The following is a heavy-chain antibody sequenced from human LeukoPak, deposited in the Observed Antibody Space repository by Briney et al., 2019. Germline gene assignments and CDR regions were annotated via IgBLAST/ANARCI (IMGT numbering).Heavy chain of an antibody. J-gene: IGHJ3*02. D-gene: IGHD3-3*01. V-gene: IGHV3-30*02. Sequence: GGSLRLSCAASGFTFSSYGMHWVRQAPGKGLEWVAFIRYDGSNKYYADSVKGRFTISRDNSKNTLYLQMNSLRAEDTAVYYCAKDILDDFWSGPTHAFDIWGQGTMVTVSS. CDR2: IRYDGSNK. CDR3: AKDILDDFWSGPTHAFDI. CDR1: GFTFSSYG.